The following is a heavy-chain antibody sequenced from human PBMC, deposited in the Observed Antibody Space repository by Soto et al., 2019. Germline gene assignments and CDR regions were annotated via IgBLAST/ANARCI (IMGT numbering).Heavy chain of an antibody. CDR1: GGSFSGYY. V-gene: IGHV4-34*01. D-gene: IGHD1-26*01. Sequence: QVQLQQWGAGLLKPSETLSLTCAVYGGSFSGYYWSWIRQPPGKGLEWIGEINHSGSTNYNPSLKSRVTISVDTSKNQFSLKLSSVTAADTAVYYCAKGGGRGGSFNTRVDYWGQGTLVTVSS. J-gene: IGHJ4*02. CDR3: AKGGGRGGSFNTRVDY. CDR2: INHSGST.